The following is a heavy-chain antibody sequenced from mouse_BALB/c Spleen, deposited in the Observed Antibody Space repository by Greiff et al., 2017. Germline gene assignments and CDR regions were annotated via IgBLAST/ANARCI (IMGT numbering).Heavy chain of an antibody. Sequence: VQLQQSGAELVRPGTSVKVSCKASGYAFTNYLIEWVKQRPGQGLEWIGVINPGSGGTNYNEKFKGKATLTADKSSSTAYMQLSSLTSDDSAVYFCARYGYDYFDYWGQGTTLTVSS. CDR2: INPGSGGT. D-gene: IGHD2-2*01. V-gene: IGHV1-54*01. J-gene: IGHJ2*01. CDR3: ARYGYDYFDY. CDR1: GYAFTNYL.